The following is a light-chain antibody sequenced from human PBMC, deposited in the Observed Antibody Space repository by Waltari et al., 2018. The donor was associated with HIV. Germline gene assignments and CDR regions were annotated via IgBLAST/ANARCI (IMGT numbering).Light chain of an antibody. V-gene: IGLV1-51*01. CDR3: GTWDSSLGGWV. CDR2: DNT. Sequence: QSVLTQPPSVSAAPGQKVTISSSGSSSNIWRNYVSWYQQLPGAAPKLLIYDNTERPSGIPDRFSGSKSGTSATLGITGLQTGDEADYYCGTWDSSLGGWVFGGGTKLAVL. CDR1: SSNIWRNY. J-gene: IGLJ3*02.